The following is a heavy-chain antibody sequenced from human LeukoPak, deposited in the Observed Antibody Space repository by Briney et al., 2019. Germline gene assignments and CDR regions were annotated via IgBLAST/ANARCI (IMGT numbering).Heavy chain of an antibody. J-gene: IGHJ3*02. D-gene: IGHD6-19*01. CDR3: ATVGVAGSDDAIDI. V-gene: IGHV1-2*02. CDR2: INPNSGGT. Sequence: ASVKVSCKASGYTFTGYYMHWVRQAPGQGLEWMGWINPNSGGTNYAQKFQGRVTMTRDTSISTAYMELIRLESDDTAVYYCATVGVAGSDDAIDIWGQGTMVTVSS. CDR1: GYTFTGYY.